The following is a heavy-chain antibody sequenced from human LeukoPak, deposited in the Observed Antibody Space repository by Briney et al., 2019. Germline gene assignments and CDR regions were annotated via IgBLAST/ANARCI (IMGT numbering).Heavy chain of an antibody. D-gene: IGHD3-22*01. CDR3: ARTSGSGDSSGYYYSPDFDY. V-gene: IGHV4-39*01. Sequence: SETLSLTCAVYGGSFSSYYWGWIRQPPGKGLEWIGSIYYSGSTYYNPSLKSRVTISVDTSKNQFSLKLSSVTAADTAVYYCARTSGSGDSSGYYYSPDFDYWGQGTLVTVSS. J-gene: IGHJ4*02. CDR1: GGSFSSYY. CDR2: IYYSGST.